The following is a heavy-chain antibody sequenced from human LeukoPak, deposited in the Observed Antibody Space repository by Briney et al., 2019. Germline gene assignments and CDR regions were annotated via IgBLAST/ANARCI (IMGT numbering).Heavy chain of an antibody. CDR2: ISSSGSTI. Sequence: GGSLRLSCAASGFTFSSYEMNWVRQAPGKGLEWVSYISSSGSTIYYADSVKGRFTISRDNAKNSLYLQMNSLRAEDTAVYYCARDFRDVCGSYRFDYWGQGTLVTVSS. CDR1: GFTFSSYE. V-gene: IGHV3-48*03. J-gene: IGHJ4*02. D-gene: IGHD3-16*02. CDR3: ARDFRDVCGSYRFDY.